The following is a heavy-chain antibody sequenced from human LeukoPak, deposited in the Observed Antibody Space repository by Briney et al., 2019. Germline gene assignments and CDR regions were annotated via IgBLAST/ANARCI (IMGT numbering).Heavy chain of an antibody. CDR1: GGSISSGSYY. Sequence: SETLSLTCTVSGGSISSGSYYWSWIRQPAGTGLEWIGRIYTSGSTNYNPSLKSRVTISVDTSKNQFSLKLSSVTAADTAVYYCARDYCGSGSYWFDPWGQGTLVTVSS. V-gene: IGHV4-61*02. CDR3: ARDYCGSGSYWFDP. D-gene: IGHD3-10*01. CDR2: IYTSGST. J-gene: IGHJ5*02.